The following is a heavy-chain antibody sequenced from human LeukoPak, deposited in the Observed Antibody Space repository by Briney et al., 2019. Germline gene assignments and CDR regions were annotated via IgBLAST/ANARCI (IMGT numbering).Heavy chain of an antibody. CDR1: GFTFTNYW. D-gene: IGHD1-7*01. V-gene: IGHV3-7*01. J-gene: IGHJ4*02. CDR2: IRQDGSET. CDR3: ASRAGKPGNTPWCFDY. Sequence: GGSLRLSCAASGFTFTNYWMTWVRQAPGKGPEWVANIRQDGSETNYVDSVRGRFTIARDNTKNSLYLQMTSLRGEDTAVYYCASRAGKPGNTPWCFDYWGQEALVTASS.